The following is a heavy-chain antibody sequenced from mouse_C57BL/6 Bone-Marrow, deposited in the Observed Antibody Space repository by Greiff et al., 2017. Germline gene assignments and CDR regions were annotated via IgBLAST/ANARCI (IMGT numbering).Heavy chain of an antibody. CDR2: ISDGGSYT. CDR1: GFTFSSYA. CDR3: ARGSPTMITTLCGD. J-gene: IGHJ2*01. V-gene: IGHV5-4*03. D-gene: IGHD2-4*01. Sequence: EVKVVESGGGLVKPGGSLTLSCAASGFTFSSYAMSWVRQTPEKRLEWVATISDGGSYTYYPANVKGRFTISRDNAKNNLYLQMSHLKSEDTAMYYCARGSPTMITTLCGDWGQGTTLTVSS.